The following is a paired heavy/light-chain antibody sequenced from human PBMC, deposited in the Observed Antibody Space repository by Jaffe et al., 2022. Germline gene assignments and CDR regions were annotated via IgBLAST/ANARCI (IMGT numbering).Light chain of an antibody. CDR1: QNIDSW. V-gene: IGKV1-5*03. CDR2: KAS. CDR3: QDYSTTSRT. Sequence: DIQMTQSPSTLSASVGDRVTITCRASQNIDSWLAWYQQKPGKPPSLLIYKASSAQSGVPSRFTGSGSGTEFTLTISSLQPDDFATYYCQDYSTTSRTFGQGTKLEIK. J-gene: IGKJ2*01.
Heavy chain of an antibody. D-gene: IGHD6-19*01. CDR3: ARDWDGRGWPNDY. V-gene: IGHV3-7*01. CDR1: GFTFGGCW. Sequence: EVHLVESGGGLVQPGGSLRLSCAASGFTFGGCWMSWVRQTPGRGLEWVAIINLEGSQKYYVDSVEGRFTISRDNAKNFLYLQMDSLRGEDTAVYYCARDWDGRGWPNDYWGQGTLVTVSS. J-gene: IGHJ4*02. CDR2: INLEGSQK.